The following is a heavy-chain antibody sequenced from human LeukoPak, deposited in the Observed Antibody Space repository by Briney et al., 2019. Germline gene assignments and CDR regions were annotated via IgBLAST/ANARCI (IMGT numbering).Heavy chain of an antibody. J-gene: IGHJ5*02. Sequence: GGSLRLSCAASGFTFSTYSMNWVRQAPGKGLEWVTVISYDGSNKYYADSVKGRFTISRDNSKNTLYLQMNSLRAVDTAVYYCAKDLSGGGGGVIAWGQGTLVTVSS. D-gene: IGHD3-16*02. CDR3: AKDLSGGGGGVIA. CDR1: GFTFSTYS. V-gene: IGHV3-30*18. CDR2: ISYDGSNK.